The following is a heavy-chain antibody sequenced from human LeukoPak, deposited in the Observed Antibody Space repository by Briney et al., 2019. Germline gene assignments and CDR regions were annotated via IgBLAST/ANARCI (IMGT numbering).Heavy chain of an antibody. Sequence: SETLSLTCTVSGGSISSYYWSWIRQPPGKGLEWIGEINHSGSTNYNPTLKSRVTISVDTSKNQFSLKLSSVTAADTAVYYCARVSGSEHLHVDYWGQGTLVTVSS. V-gene: IGHV4-34*01. J-gene: IGHJ4*02. CDR1: GGSISSYY. CDR3: ARVSGSEHLHVDY. CDR2: INHSGST. D-gene: IGHD3-10*01.